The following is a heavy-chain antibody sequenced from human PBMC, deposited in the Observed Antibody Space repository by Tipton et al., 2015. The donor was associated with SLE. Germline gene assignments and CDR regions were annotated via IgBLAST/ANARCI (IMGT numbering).Heavy chain of an antibody. CDR2: IHHSGST. V-gene: IGHV4-4*02. J-gene: IGHJ2*01. D-gene: IGHD2-15*01. CDR3: ARFDCSGGSCRRSRCFDR. Sequence: TLSLTCAVSGGSMSSNNWWIWVRQPPGKGLEWIGEIHHSGSTNYNPSLKSRVTISVDKSKNKFSLNLTSVTAAVTAVYYCARFDCSGGSCRRSRCFDRWGRGTLVIVST. CDR1: GGSMSSNNW.